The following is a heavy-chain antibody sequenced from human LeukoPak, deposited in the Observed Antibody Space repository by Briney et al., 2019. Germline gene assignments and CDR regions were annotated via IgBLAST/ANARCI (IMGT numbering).Heavy chain of an antibody. CDR1: GYTFTGYY. D-gene: IGHD1-1*01. Sequence: ASVKVSCKASGYTFTGYYMHWVRQAPGQGLEWMGWINPNSGGTNYAQKFQGWVTMTRDTSISTAYMELSRVRSDDTAVYYCARDGGTTGTDNWFDPWGQGTLVTVSS. J-gene: IGHJ5*02. V-gene: IGHV1-2*04. CDR2: INPNSGGT. CDR3: ARDGGTTGTDNWFDP.